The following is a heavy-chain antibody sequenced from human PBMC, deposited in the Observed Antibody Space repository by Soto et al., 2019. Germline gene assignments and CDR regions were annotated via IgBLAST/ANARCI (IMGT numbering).Heavy chain of an antibody. J-gene: IGHJ4*02. CDR3: TKANRYCSGANCFTFDY. CDR2: FSSSGGVT. CDR1: GFTFSNYA. V-gene: IGHV3-23*01. D-gene: IGHD2-15*01. Sequence: TGGSLRLSCAASGFTFSNYAMSWVRQAPGKGLEWVSTFSSSGGVTYYADSVKGRFTISRDNSKNTLYLQMDSLRAEDTAVYYCTKANRYCSGANCFTFDYWGLGTLVTVSS.